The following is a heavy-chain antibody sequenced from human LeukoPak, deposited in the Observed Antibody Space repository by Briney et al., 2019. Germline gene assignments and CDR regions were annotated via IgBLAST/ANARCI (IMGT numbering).Heavy chain of an antibody. D-gene: IGHD6-13*01. Sequence: ASVKVSCKASGYTFTGYYMHWVRQAPGQGLEWMGWINPNSGGTNYAQKFQGRVTMTRDTSISTAYMELSRLRSDDTAVYYCARATQSSSWYVGGWFDPWGQGTLVTVSS. CDR1: GYTFTGYY. CDR2: INPNSGGT. CDR3: ARATQSSSWYVGGWFDP. J-gene: IGHJ5*02. V-gene: IGHV1-2*02.